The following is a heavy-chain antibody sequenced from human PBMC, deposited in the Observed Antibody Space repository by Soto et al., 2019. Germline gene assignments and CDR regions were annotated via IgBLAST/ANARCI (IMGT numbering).Heavy chain of an antibody. CDR1: GYTFTSYG. CDR2: ISAYNGNT. D-gene: IGHD3-9*01. Sequence: ASVKVSCKASGYTFTSYGISWVRQAPGQGLEWMGWISAYNGNTNYAQKLQGRVTMTTDTSTSTAYMELRSLRSDDTAVYYCARRGSGDWLLRGGYYYYMDVWGKGTTVTVSS. V-gene: IGHV1-18*01. J-gene: IGHJ6*03. CDR3: ARRGSGDWLLRGGYYYYMDV.